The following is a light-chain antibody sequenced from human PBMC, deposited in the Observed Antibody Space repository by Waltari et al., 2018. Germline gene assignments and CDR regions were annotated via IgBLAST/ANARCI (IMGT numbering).Light chain of an antibody. CDR2: LGS. J-gene: IGKJ4*01. CDR1: QSLLHSNGYNY. V-gene: IGKV2-28*01. Sequence: DIVMTQSPLSLPVTPGEPASISCRYSQSLLHSNGYNYLDWYLQKPGPSPQLLIYLGSNRASGVPDRFSGSGSGTDFTLKISRVEAEDVGVYYCMQALQTPLTFGGGTKVEIK. CDR3: MQALQTPLT.